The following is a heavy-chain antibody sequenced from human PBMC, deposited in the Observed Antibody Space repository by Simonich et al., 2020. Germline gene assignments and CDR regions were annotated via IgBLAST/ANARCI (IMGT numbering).Heavy chain of an antibody. CDR1: GYTFTSSG. CDR2: ISAYNGNT. V-gene: IGHV1-18*01. D-gene: IGHD2-15*01. CDR3: ARASRGTWWYYYFDY. J-gene: IGHJ4*02. Sequence: QVQLVQSGAEVKKPGASVKAPCKAPGYTFTSSGISGVQQALGKGLGWMGWISAYNGNTNYAQKLQGRVTMTTDTSTSTAYMELRSLRSDDTAVYYCARASRGTWWYYYFDYWGQGTLVTVSS.